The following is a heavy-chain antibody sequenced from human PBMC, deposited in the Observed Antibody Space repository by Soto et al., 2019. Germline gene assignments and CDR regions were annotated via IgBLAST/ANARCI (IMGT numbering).Heavy chain of an antibody. CDR2: IYYSGST. D-gene: IGHD5-12*01. V-gene: IGHV4-31*03. CDR3: ATAPTSAIRY. J-gene: IGHJ4*02. CDR1: GGSISGGGYY. Sequence: QVQLQESGPGLVKPSQTLSLTCTVSGGSISGGGYYWSWNRQQPGKGLEWIGYIYYSGSTYYNPSLKSGLTISVDSSKIQCSLKLSSVTAADTAVYYCATAPTSAIRYWGQGTLVTVSS.